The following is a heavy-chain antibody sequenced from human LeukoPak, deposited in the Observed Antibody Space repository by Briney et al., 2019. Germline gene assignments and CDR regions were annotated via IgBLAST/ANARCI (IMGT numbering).Heavy chain of an antibody. D-gene: IGHD2-8*01. Sequence: GGSLRLSCAASGFSFSAYWMHWVRQAPGMGLVWVSRINNEGTGTDYADSVRGRFTISRVNVENTLYLQMNSLSADDTAMYYCVRYDVDARRFDYWGQGTLVTVSS. J-gene: IGHJ4*02. V-gene: IGHV3-74*01. CDR1: GFSFSAYW. CDR2: INNEGTGT. CDR3: VRYDVDARRFDY.